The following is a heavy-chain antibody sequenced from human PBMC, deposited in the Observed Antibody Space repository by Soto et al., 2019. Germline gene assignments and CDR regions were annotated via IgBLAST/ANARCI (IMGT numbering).Heavy chain of an antibody. CDR3: ARSRGSTRSFDY. CDR2: IYYSGST. V-gene: IGHV4-59*01. D-gene: IGHD2-15*01. CDR1: GGSISTYW. J-gene: IGHJ4*02. Sequence: SETLSLTCTVSGGSISTYWWSWIRQPPRKGLEWIGYIYYSGSTNYNPSPKSRVTISVDTSKNQFSLKLTSVTAADTAVYYCARSRGSTRSFDYWGQGTLVTVSS.